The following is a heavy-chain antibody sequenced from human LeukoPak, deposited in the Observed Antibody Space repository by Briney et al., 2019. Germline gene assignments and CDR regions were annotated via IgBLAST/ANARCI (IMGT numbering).Heavy chain of an antibody. CDR1: GFTFSNSV. V-gene: IGHV3-23*01. J-gene: IGHJ5*02. Sequence: GGSLRLSCAASGFTFSNSVMSWVRQALGKGLEWVSLISGSGDNIYYVDSVKGRFTISRDNSKNTLYLQMNSLRAEDTAVYFCAKGTSPFDPWGQGTLVTVSS. CDR2: ISGSGDNI. CDR3: AKGTSPFDP.